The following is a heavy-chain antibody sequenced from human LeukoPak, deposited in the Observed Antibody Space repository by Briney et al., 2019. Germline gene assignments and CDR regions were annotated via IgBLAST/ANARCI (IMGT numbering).Heavy chain of an antibody. CDR3: ARWVSGTDAFDI. Sequence: SETLSLTCTVSGGSISSYYWSWIRQPPGEGLEWIGYIYYSGSTNYNPSLKSRDTISVDTSKNQFSLKLSSVTAADAAVYYCARWVSGTDAFDIWGQGTMVTVSS. CDR1: GGSISSYY. V-gene: IGHV4-59*08. CDR2: IYYSGST. J-gene: IGHJ3*02. D-gene: IGHD3-10*01.